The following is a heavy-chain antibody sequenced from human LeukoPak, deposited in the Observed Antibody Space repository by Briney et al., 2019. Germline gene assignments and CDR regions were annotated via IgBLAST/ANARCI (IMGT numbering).Heavy chain of an antibody. V-gene: IGHV3-30*02. D-gene: IGHD3-9*01. Sequence: GGSLRLSCAASGFTFSSYGMHWVRQAPGKGLEWVAVIWYDGSNKYYIDSVKGRFTISRDNSKNTLYLQMNSLRAEDTAAYYCAKARGYFDWSYGMDVWGQGTTVTVSS. CDR2: IWYDGSNK. J-gene: IGHJ6*02. CDR3: AKARGYFDWSYGMDV. CDR1: GFTFSSYG.